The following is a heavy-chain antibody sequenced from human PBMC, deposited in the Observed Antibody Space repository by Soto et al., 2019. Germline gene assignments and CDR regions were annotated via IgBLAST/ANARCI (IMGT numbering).Heavy chain of an antibody. V-gene: IGHV4-34*01. J-gene: IGHJ4*02. Sequence: QVQLQQWGAGLLKPSETLSLTRAVYGGSFSGYYWSWIRQPPGKGLEWIGEINHSGSTNYNPSLKSRVTISVDTSKNQFSLKLSSVTAADTAVYYCARGITGTTPFDYWGQGTLVTVSS. CDR3: ARGITGTTPFDY. CDR1: GGSFSGYY. CDR2: INHSGST. D-gene: IGHD1-7*01.